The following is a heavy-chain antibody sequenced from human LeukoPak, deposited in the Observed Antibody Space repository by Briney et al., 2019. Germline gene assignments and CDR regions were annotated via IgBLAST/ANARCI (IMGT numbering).Heavy chain of an antibody. CDR2: MNPNSGNT. Sequence: ASVKVSCKASGYTFTSYDINWVRQATGQGLEWMGWMNPNSGNTGYAQKFQGRVTMTRNTSISTAYMELSSLRSEDTAVYYCARALSNILTGYHNWFDPWGQGTLVTVSS. CDR1: GYTFTSYD. D-gene: IGHD3-9*01. J-gene: IGHJ5*02. V-gene: IGHV1-8*01. CDR3: ARALSNILTGYHNWFDP.